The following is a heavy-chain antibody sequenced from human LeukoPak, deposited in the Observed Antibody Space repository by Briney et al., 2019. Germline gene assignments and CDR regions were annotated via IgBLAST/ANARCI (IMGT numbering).Heavy chain of an antibody. D-gene: IGHD3-16*02. V-gene: IGHV4-34*01. J-gene: IGHJ4*02. CDR3: ARGDYIWGSYRPDYFDY. CDR2: INHSGST. CDR1: GGSFSGYY. Sequence: PSETLSLTCAVYGGSFSGYYWSWIRQPPGKGLEWIGEINHSGSTNYNPSLKSRVTIPVDTSKNQFSLKLSSVTAADTAVYYCARGDYIWGSYRPDYFDYWGQGTLVTVSS.